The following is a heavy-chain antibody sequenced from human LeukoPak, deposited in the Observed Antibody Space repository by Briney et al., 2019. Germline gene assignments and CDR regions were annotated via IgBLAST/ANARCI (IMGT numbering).Heavy chain of an antibody. D-gene: IGHD6-19*01. CDR2: MNPNSGDT. Sequence: GASVKVSCKASGYTFTTYDIIWVRQATGQGLEWMGWMNPNSGDTGYAQKFQGRVTIIRNISISTAYMELSSLRSEDTAVYYCARGGAVSHPGIAVAWFDYWGQGTLVTVSS. V-gene: IGHV1-8*03. CDR1: GYTFTTYD. CDR3: ARGGAVSHPGIAVAWFDY. J-gene: IGHJ4*02.